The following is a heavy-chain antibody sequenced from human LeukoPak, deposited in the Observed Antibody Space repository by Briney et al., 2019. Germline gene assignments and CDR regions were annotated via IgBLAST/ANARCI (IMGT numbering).Heavy chain of an antibody. V-gene: IGHV3-74*01. Sequence: GGSLRLSCAASGFTFSSNWMHWVRQAPGKGLVWVSRINSDGSTTTYADSVKGRFTISRDNSKNTLYLQMNSLRAEDTAVYYCARDPMYGSGSYYFFDYWGQGTLVTVSS. CDR2: INSDGSTT. D-gene: IGHD3-10*01. CDR1: GFTFSSNW. J-gene: IGHJ4*02. CDR3: ARDPMYGSGSYYFFDY.